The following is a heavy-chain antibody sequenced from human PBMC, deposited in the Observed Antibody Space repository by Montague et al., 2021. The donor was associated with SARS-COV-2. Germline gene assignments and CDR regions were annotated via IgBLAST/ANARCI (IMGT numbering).Heavy chain of an antibody. J-gene: IGHJ3*01. CDR2: VYYNGDT. D-gene: IGHD6-19*01. Sequence: SETLSLTCTVSGGSTASHYWNCIVHSPRKRPEWVVYVYYNGDTKYNPSLQSRVTISIDTSEYQFSLRLNSVTAADTAVYFCARGWAFDHWGQGRLVTVSS. CDR1: GGSTASHY. V-gene: IGHV4-59*08. CDR3: ARGWAFDH.